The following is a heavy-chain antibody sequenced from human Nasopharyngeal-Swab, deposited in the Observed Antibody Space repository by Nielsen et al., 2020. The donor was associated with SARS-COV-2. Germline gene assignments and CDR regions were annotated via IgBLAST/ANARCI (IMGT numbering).Heavy chain of an antibody. CDR3: ASIPLDNSGYYSGFDY. CDR1: GFTFSNYA. J-gene: IGHJ4*02. CDR2: ISYDGSNK. V-gene: IGHV3-30-3*01. Sequence: GESLKISCGASGFTFSNYAMHWVRQAPGKGLEWVAVISYDGSNKNYADSVKGRFTISRDNSKSTLWLQMNSLRAEDTAVYYCASIPLDNSGYYSGFDYWGQGTLVTVSS. D-gene: IGHD3-22*01.